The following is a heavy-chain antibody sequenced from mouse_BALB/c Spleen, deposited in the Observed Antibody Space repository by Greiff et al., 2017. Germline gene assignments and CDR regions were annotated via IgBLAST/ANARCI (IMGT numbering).Heavy chain of an antibody. D-gene: IGHD2-10*01. CDR1: GFTFSSYY. V-gene: IGHV5-6-2*01. Sequence: DVQLQESGGGLVKLGGSLKLSCAASGFTFSSYYMSWVRQTPEKRLELVAAINSNGGSTYYPDTVKGRFTISRDNAKNTLYLQMSSLKSEDTALYDCARGAYYGNYAGWYFDVWGAGTTVTVSA. J-gene: IGHJ1*01. CDR3: ARGAYYGNYAGWYFDV. CDR2: INSNGGST.